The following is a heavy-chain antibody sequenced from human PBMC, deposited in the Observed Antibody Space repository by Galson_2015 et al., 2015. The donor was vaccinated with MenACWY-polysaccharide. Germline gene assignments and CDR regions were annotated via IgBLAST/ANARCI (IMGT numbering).Heavy chain of an antibody. Sequence: ETLSLTCSVSRGPIIARDYCWGWIRQTPGKGLEWMGTIYFSGDTFYNPSLKSRITISLDTSRNQFSLKLTSVTAADTAVYFCAAYYASGSSFAYWGQGTLVPSPQ. J-gene: IGHJ4*02. CDR3: AAYYASGSSFAY. CDR2: IYFSGDT. V-gene: IGHV4-39*07. CDR1: RGPIIARDYC. D-gene: IGHD3-10*01.